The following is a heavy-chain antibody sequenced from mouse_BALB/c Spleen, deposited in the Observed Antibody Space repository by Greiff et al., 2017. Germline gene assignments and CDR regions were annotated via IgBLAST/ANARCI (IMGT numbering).Heavy chain of an antibody. CDR2: ISYDGSN. J-gene: IGHJ3*01. Sequence: EVQVVESGPGLVKPSQSLSLTCSVTGYSITSGYYWNWIRQFPGNKLEWMGYISYDGSNNYNPSLKNRISITRDTSKNQFFLKLNSVTTEDTATYYCAREGYDVTYWGQGTLVTVSA. D-gene: IGHD2-14*01. V-gene: IGHV3-6*02. CDR1: GYSITSGYY. CDR3: AREGYDVTY.